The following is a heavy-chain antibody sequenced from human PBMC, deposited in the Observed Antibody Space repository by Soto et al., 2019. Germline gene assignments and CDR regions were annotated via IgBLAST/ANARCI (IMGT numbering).Heavy chain of an antibody. CDR2: ISYDESNK. J-gene: IGHJ6*02. CDR3: AKDDGGQTDYYYYYGMDV. Sequence: GGSLRLSCAASGFTFSSYGMHWVRQAPGKGLEWVAVISYDESNKYYADSVKGRFTISRDNSKNTLYLQMNSLRAEDTAVYYCAKDDGGQTDYYYYYGMDVWGQGTTVTVSS. V-gene: IGHV3-30*18. CDR1: GFTFSSYG. D-gene: IGHD3-10*01.